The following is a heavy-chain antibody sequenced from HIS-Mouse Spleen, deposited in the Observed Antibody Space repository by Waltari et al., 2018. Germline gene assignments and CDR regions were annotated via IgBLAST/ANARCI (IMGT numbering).Heavy chain of an antibody. D-gene: IGHD6-13*01. J-gene: IGHJ2*01. CDR3: AREIPYSSSWYDWYFDL. CDR1: GGSISSSRYY. CDR2: IYYSGST. Sequence: QLQLQESGPGLVKPSETLSLTCTVSGGSISSSRYYWGWIRQPPGKGLEWIGSIYYSGSTYDNPSLKSRVTISVDTSTNQFSLKLSSVTAADTAVYYCAREIPYSSSWYDWYFDLWGRGTLVTVSS. V-gene: IGHV4-39*07.